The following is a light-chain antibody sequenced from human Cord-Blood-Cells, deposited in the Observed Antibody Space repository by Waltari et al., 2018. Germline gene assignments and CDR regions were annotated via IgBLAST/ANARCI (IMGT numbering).Light chain of an antibody. J-gene: IGKJ1*01. Sequence: DIQMTQSPSTLSASVGDRVTITCRASQSISSWLAWYQQKPGKAPKLLINDASSLESGVQSRFSGSGSGTEFTLTISSLQPDDFATYYCQQYNSYSTWTFGQGTKVEIK. CDR2: DAS. V-gene: IGKV1-5*01. CDR1: QSISSW. CDR3: QQYNSYSTWT.